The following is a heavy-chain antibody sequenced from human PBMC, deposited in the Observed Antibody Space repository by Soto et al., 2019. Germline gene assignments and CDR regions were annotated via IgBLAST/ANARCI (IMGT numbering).Heavy chain of an antibody. CDR1: GFTFSSYA. CDR2: ISGSGGST. Sequence: EVQLLESGGGLVQPGGSLRLSCAASGFTFSSYAMSWVRQAPWKGLEWVSAISGSGGSTYYADSVKGRFTISRDNSKNTLYLQMNSLRAEDTAVYYCAKDRREGSGGYYYGMDVWGQGTTVTVSS. CDR3: AKDRREGSGGYYYGMDV. J-gene: IGHJ6*02. V-gene: IGHV3-23*01. D-gene: IGHD3-10*01.